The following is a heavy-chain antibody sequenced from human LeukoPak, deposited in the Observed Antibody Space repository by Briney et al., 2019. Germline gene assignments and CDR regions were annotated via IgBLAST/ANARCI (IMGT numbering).Heavy chain of an antibody. CDR3: ARDSIAAAGVMDYYYYMDV. J-gene: IGHJ6*03. D-gene: IGHD6-13*01. Sequence: SETLSLTCTVSGASMSTYYWSWIRQPPGKGLEWIAYIYHSGSTNYNPSLKSRVTISVDTSKNQFSLKLSSVTAADTAVYYCARDSIAAAGVMDYYYYMDVWGKGTTVTISS. CDR2: IYHSGST. V-gene: IGHV4-59*12. CDR1: GASMSTYY.